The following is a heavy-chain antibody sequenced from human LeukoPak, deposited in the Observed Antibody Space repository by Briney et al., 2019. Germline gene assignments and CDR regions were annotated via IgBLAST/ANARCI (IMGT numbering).Heavy chain of an antibody. J-gene: IGHJ4*02. V-gene: IGHV1-2*02. D-gene: IGHD3-22*01. CDR1: GYTFTGYY. Sequence: GASVKVSCKASGYTFTGYYIHWVRQAPGQGLEWMGWINPNSGGTNYAQKFQGRVTISVDTSKNQFSLKLSSVTAADTAVYYCARGQGAYYYDSTGGPDYWGQGTLVTVSS. CDR3: ARGQGAYYYDSTGGPDY. CDR2: INPNSGGT.